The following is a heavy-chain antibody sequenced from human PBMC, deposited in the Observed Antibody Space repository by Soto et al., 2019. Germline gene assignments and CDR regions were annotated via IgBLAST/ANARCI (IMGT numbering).Heavy chain of an antibody. CDR2: IIPIFGTA. CDR1: GDTFRSYA. V-gene: IGHV1-69*06. J-gene: IGHJ4*02. D-gene: IGHD6-13*01. CDR3: GRDLKNSSSWYYFDY. Sequence: SVKVSCKASGDTFRSYAISWVRQAPGQGLEWMGGIIPIFGTANYAQKFQGRVTITADKSTSTAYMELSSLRSEDTAVYYCGRDLKNSSSWYYFDYWGQGNLVTVSS.